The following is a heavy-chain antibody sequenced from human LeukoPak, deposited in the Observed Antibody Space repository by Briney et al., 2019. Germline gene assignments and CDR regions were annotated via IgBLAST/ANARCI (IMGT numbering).Heavy chain of an antibody. J-gene: IGHJ4*02. V-gene: IGHV3-33*01. CDR3: ARDIKSGGFDY. Sequence: GGSLRLSCAASRFTFSSYGMHWVRQAPGKGLEWVAVIWYDGSNKYYADSVKGRFTISRDNSKNTLYLQMNSLGAEDTAVYYCARDIKSGGFDYWGQGTLVTVSS. CDR2: IWYDGSNK. D-gene: IGHD1-14*01. CDR1: RFTFSSYG.